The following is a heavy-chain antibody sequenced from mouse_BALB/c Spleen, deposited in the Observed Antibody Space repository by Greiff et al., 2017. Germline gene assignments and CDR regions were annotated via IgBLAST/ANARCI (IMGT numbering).Heavy chain of an antibody. CDR1: GFTFSSYA. CDR2: ISSGGSYT. J-gene: IGHJ3*01. CDR3: ARDRQDGYGPSWFAY. V-gene: IGHV5-9-4*01. D-gene: IGHD2-2*01. Sequence: EVKLVESGGGLVKPGGSLKLSCAASGFTFSSYAMSWVRQSPEKRLEWVAEISSGGSYTYYPDTVTGRFTISRDNAKNTLYLEMSSLRSEDTAMYYCARDRQDGYGPSWFAYWGQGTLVTVSA.